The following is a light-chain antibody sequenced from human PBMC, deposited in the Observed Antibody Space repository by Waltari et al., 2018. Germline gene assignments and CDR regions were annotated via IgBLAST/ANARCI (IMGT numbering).Light chain of an antibody. J-gene: IGKJ1*01. CDR2: AAS. CDR3: QQSYSHAGT. Sequence: DIKLTQSPSSLSASVGDRVTITCLASQSISSYLNWYQHKPGIAPKVLIYAASSLQSGVPSRFSGSGSGRDFTLIISSLQPEDFATYFCQQSYSHAGTFGQGTKVEIK. V-gene: IGKV1-39*01. CDR1: QSISSY.